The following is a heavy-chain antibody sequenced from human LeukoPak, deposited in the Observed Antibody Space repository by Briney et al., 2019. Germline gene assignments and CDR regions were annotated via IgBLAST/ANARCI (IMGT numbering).Heavy chain of an antibody. V-gene: IGHV3-30*18. J-gene: IGHJ4*02. D-gene: IGHD3-22*01. CDR2: IAYDGNNK. CDR1: GFTFSTYG. Sequence: GGSLTLSCAASGFTFSTYGMHWVRQAPGKGLEWVAGIAYDGNNKFYADSVKGRFTISRDNSKNTLFLQMNSLRAEGTAVYYCAKDENSSGLSHWGQGTLVTVSS. CDR3: AKDENSSGLSH.